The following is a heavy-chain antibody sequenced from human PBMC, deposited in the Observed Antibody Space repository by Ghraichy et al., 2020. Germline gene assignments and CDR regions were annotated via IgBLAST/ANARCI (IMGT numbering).Heavy chain of an antibody. CDR2: FDPEDGET. D-gene: IGHD6-13*01. CDR1: GYTLTELS. Sequence: ASVKVSCKVSGYTLTELSMHWVRQAPGKGLEWMGGFDPEDGETIYAQKFQGRVTMTEDTSTDTAYMELSSLRSEDTAVYYCATERIAAAGIVVAFDIWGQGTMVTVSS. CDR3: ATERIAAAGIVVAFDI. V-gene: IGHV1-24*01. J-gene: IGHJ3*02.